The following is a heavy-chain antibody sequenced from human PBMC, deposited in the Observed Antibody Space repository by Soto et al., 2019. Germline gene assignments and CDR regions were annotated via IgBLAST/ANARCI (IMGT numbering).Heavy chain of an antibody. CDR1: GGSVTSDEDY. J-gene: IGHJ4*02. Sequence: KPSETLSLTCTVSGGSVTSDEDYWTWIRQSPGKGLEWIGYISNSGSTGYNPSLKTRLSMSVDRSKNQFTLRLTSVTAADTAVYFCATESGSTYGYFDHWGQGTQVTV. D-gene: IGHD5-18*01. V-gene: IGHV4-30-4*01. CDR2: ISNSGST. CDR3: ATESGSTYGYFDH.